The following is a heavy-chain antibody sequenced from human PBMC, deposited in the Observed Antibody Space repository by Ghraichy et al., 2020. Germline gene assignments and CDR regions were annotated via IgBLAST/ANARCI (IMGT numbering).Heavy chain of an antibody. J-gene: IGHJ4*02. CDR3: ARDSIRGLTTVVTPPIDY. D-gene: IGHD4-23*01. CDR2: INSDGSST. CDR1: GFTFSSYW. Sequence: GGSLRLSCAASGFTFSSYWMHWVRQAPGKGLVWVSRINSDGSSTSYADSVKGRFTISRDNAKNTLYLQMNSLRAEDTAVYYCARDSIRGLTTVVTPPIDYWGQGTLVTVSS. V-gene: IGHV3-74*01.